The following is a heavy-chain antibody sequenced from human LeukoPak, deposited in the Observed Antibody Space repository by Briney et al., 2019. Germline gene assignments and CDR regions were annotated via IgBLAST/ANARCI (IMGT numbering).Heavy chain of an antibody. D-gene: IGHD2-15*01. CDR3: ARERQVVVAAAYYYYMDV. CDR2: IYYSGST. V-gene: IGHV4-59*12. CDR1: GGSISSYY. Sequence: SETLSLTCTVSGGSISSYYWNWIRQPPGRGLEWIGYIYYSGSTNYNPSLKSRVTISVDTSKNQFSLKLSSVTAADTAVYYCARERQVVVAAAYYYYMDVWGKGTTVTVSS. J-gene: IGHJ6*03.